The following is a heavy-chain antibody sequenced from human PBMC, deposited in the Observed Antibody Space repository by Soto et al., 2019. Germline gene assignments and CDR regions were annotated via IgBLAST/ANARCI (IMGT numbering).Heavy chain of an antibody. D-gene: IGHD6-6*01. V-gene: IGHV1-8*01. CDR2: MNPNSGNT. CDR1: GYTFTSYD. J-gene: IGHJ4*02. CDR3: ARGWLDSSSPDY. Sequence: ASVKVSCKASGYTFTSYDINWVRQATGQGLEWMGWMNPNSGNTGYAQKFQGRVTMTRNTSISTAYMELSSLRSEDTAVYYRARGWLDSSSPDYWGQGTLVTVSS.